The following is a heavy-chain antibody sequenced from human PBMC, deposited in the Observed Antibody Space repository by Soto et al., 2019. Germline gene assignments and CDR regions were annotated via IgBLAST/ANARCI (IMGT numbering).Heavy chain of an antibody. CDR2: IKPDGSEK. Sequence: PGGSLRLSCAASGFTFSSYWMSWVRQAPGKGLEWVANIKPDGSEKWYVDSVKGRFTISRDNAKNSLYLQVNSLRAEDTAVYYCARGDYYDTTGPFSDAFDIWGQGTMVTV. CDR3: ARGDYYDTTGPFSDAFDI. CDR1: GFTFSSYW. J-gene: IGHJ3*02. D-gene: IGHD3-22*01. V-gene: IGHV3-7*04.